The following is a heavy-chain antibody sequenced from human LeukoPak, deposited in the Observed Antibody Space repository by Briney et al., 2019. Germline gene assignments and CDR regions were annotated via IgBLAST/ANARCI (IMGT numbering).Heavy chain of an antibody. CDR1: GYTFTSYG. D-gene: IGHD6-13*01. CDR2: ISAYNGNT. J-gene: IGHJ4*02. Sequence: ASGKVSCKASGYTFTSYGISWVRQAPGQGLGWMGWISAYNGNTNYAQKLQGRVTMTTDTSTSTDYMELRSLRSADTAVYYCAVIGGIAAAGRDYWGQGTLVTVSS. V-gene: IGHV1-18*01. CDR3: AVIGGIAAAGRDY.